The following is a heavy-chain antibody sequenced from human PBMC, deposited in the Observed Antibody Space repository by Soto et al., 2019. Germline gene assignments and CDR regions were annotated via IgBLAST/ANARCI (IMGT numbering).Heavy chain of an antibody. V-gene: IGHV1-69*06. CDR3: ASAYGSGSLPDY. D-gene: IGHD3-10*01. CDR1: GGTFSSYA. Sequence: AVKVSCKASGGTFSSYAISWVRQAPGQGLEWMGGIIPIFGTANYAQKFQGRVTITADKSTSTAYMELSSLRSEDTAVYYCASAYGSGSLPDYWGQGTLVTVSS. CDR2: IIPIFGTA. J-gene: IGHJ4*02.